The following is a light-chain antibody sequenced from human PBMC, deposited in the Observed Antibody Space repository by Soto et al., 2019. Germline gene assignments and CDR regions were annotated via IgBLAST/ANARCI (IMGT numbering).Light chain of an antibody. Sequence: QLVLTQPPSVSGAPGQRVTISCTGSSSNIGAGYDVHWYQQLPGTTPKLLIYDNSDRPSGVPDRFSGSKSGTSASLAITGLQAEDEADYYCQSYDSSLSAWVFGGGTQLTVL. V-gene: IGLV1-40*01. CDR1: SSNIGAGYD. CDR2: DNS. CDR3: QSYDSSLSAWV. J-gene: IGLJ3*02.